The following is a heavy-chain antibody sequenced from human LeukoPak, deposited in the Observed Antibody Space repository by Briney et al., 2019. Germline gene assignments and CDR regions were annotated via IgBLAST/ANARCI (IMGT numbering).Heavy chain of an antibody. CDR1: GGSISSYY. J-gene: IGHJ4*02. CDR3: ARGAHYYDSSGYYYTFYY. V-gene: IGHV4-59*01. Sequence: PSETLSLTCTVSGGSISSYYLSWIRQPPGKGLEWIGYIYYSGSTNYNPSPKSRVTISVDTSKNQFSLKLSSVTAADTAVYYCARGAHYYDSSGYYYTFYYWGQGTLVTVSS. CDR2: IYYSGST. D-gene: IGHD3-22*01.